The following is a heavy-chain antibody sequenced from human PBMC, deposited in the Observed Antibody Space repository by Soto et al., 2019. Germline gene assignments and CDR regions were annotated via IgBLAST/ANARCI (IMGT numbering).Heavy chain of an antibody. Sequence: GGSLRLSCAASGFTFYDYAMHWVRQAPGKGLEWVSGITWNSVTVGYADSVKGRFTISRDNAKNSLSLQMNSLRTEDTAFYYCVKDMTRTGYGFDMWGQGTMVTVSS. V-gene: IGHV3-9*01. D-gene: IGHD1-1*01. CDR3: VKDMTRTGYGFDM. CDR2: ITWNSVTV. CDR1: GFTFYDYA. J-gene: IGHJ3*02.